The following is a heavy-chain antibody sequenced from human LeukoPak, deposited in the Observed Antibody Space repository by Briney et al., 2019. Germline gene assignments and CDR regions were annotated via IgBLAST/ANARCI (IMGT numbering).Heavy chain of an antibody. CDR3: AKDGGSDGSGYYLQTFDY. D-gene: IGHD3-22*01. J-gene: IGHJ4*02. CDR1: GFTFSSYA. V-gene: IGHV3-23*01. Sequence: PGGSLRLSCAASGFTFSSYAMSWVRQAPGKGLEWVSAISGSGGSTYYADSVKGRSTISRDNSKNTLYLQMNSLRAEDTAVYYCAKDGGSDGSGYYLQTFDYWGQGTLVTVSS. CDR2: ISGSGGST.